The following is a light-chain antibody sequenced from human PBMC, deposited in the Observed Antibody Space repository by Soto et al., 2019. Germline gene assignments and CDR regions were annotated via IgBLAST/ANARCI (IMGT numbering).Light chain of an antibody. V-gene: IGKV1-5*03. CDR2: KAS. CDR3: LQHYNYPRT. CDR1: QTISSW. J-gene: IGKJ1*01. Sequence: DIQMTQSPSTLSGSVGDRVTITCRASQTISSWLAWYQQKPGKAPKLLIYKASTLKSGVPSRFSGSGSGTEFTLTISSLQPDDFATYYCLQHYNYPRTFGQGTKVDIK.